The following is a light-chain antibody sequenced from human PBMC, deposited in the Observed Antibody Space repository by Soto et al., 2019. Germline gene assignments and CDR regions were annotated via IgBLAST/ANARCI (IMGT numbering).Light chain of an antibody. V-gene: IGLV2-14*01. Sequence: QSALTQPASVSAYPGQTISISCTGTSNDVGAFDYVSWYQQHPGKAPKLIIFEVFNRPSGVSTRFSGSKSGSTASLTISGLQAEDEADYFCSSYTTNNAHVFGGGTKLTVL. CDR1: SNDVGAFDY. CDR3: SSYTTNNAHV. J-gene: IGLJ2*01. CDR2: EVF.